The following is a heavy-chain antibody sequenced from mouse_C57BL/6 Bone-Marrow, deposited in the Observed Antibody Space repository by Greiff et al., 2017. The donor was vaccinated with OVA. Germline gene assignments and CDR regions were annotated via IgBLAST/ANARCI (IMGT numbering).Heavy chain of an antibody. V-gene: IGHV1-19*01. J-gene: IGHJ1*03. CDR1: GYTFTDYY. CDR3: ARSVYYYGSSYWYFDV. Sequence: QLQQSGPVLVKPGASVKMSCKASGYTFTDYYMNWVKQSHGKSLEWIGVINPYNGGTSYNQKFKGKATLTVDKSSSTAYMELNSLTSEDSAVYYCARSVYYYGSSYWYFDVWGTGTTVTVSS. D-gene: IGHD1-1*01. CDR2: INPYNGGT.